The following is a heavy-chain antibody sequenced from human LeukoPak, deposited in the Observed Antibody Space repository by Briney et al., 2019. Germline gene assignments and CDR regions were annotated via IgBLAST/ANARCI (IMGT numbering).Heavy chain of an antibody. Sequence: PGGSLRLSCAASGFTVSSNYMSWVRQAPGKGLEWVSLLYSGGSTYYADSVKGRFTISRDNSKNTLYLQMNSLRAEDTAVYYCARERTSYYFDYWGQGTLVTVSS. CDR1: GFTVSSNY. V-gene: IGHV3-66*01. CDR2: LYSGGST. J-gene: IGHJ4*02. D-gene: IGHD6-6*01. CDR3: ARERTSYYFDY.